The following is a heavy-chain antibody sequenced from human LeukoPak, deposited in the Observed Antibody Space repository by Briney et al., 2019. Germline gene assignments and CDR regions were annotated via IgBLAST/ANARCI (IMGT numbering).Heavy chain of an antibody. V-gene: IGHV1-18*01. CDR3: ARDLGYGSGSYLNY. CDR2: ISTYNGNT. CDR1: GYTFTSYG. Sequence: GASVKVSCKASGYTFTSYGISWVRQAPGQGLEWLGWISTYNGNTHYAQKLQGRVTITTDTSTSTAYMELRSLRSDDTAVYYCARDLGYGSGSYLNYGGQGTLVTVSS. J-gene: IGHJ4*02. D-gene: IGHD3-10*01.